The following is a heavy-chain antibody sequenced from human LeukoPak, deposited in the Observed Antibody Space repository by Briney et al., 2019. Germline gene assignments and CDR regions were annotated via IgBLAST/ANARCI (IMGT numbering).Heavy chain of an antibody. V-gene: IGHV4-34*01. CDR3: ASRRGVRSGRDY. Sequence: ASGTLSLTCAVYGGSFSGYYWSWIRQPPGKGLEWIGEINHSGSTNYNPSLKSRVTISVDTSKNQFSLKLSSVTAADTAVYYCASRRGVRSGRDYWGQGTLVTVSS. D-gene: IGHD6-19*01. J-gene: IGHJ4*02. CDR2: INHSGST. CDR1: GGSFSGYY.